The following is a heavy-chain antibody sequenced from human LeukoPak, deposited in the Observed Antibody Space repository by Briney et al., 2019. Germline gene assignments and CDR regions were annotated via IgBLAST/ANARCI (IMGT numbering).Heavy chain of an antibody. Sequence: SETLSLTCTVSGCSITSYYWSWVRQPAGKGLEWIGRIHTSGSTSYNPSLKSRVTMSVDTSKNQFSLRLSSVTAADTAVYYCARDQYYYDSSGYYGFDYWGQGTLVTASS. CDR2: IHTSGST. J-gene: IGHJ4*02. CDR3: ARDQYYYDSSGYYGFDY. D-gene: IGHD3-22*01. CDR1: GCSITSYY. V-gene: IGHV4-4*07.